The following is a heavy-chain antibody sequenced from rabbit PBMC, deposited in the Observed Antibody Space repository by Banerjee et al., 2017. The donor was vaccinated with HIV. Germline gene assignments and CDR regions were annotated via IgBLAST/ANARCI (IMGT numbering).Heavy chain of an antibody. D-gene: IGHD4-1*01. CDR2: IYAGGSGST. CDR3: ARDLAGVIGWNFNL. V-gene: IGHV1S45*01. Sequence: GFDLSSSYWICWVRQAPGKGLEWIACIYAGGSGSTEYASWAKGRFTISKTSSTVDLQMTSLTAADTATYFCARDLAGVIGWNFNLWGQGTLVTVS. CDR1: GFDLSSSYW. J-gene: IGHJ4*01.